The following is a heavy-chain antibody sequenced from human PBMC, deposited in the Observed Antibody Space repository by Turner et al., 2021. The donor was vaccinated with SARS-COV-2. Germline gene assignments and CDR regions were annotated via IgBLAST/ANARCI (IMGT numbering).Heavy chain of an antibody. Sequence: QLQLQESGPGLVKPSETLSLTCTVSGGSISSRSYYWGWIRQPPVKGLEWIGHIYYSGSAYYNPSLKIRVTISVDTSKNQFSLKQSSVTAADTDVYYCATRGVDIVVAVAAIDSPQGGMDVWGQGTTVTVSS. V-gene: IGHV4-39*01. CDR2: IYYSGSA. CDR3: ATRGVDIVVAVAAIDSPQGGMDV. D-gene: IGHD2-15*01. J-gene: IGHJ6*02. CDR1: GGSISSRSYY.